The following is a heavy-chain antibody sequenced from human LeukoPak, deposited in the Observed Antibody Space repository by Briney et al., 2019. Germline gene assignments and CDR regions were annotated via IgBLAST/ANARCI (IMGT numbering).Heavy chain of an antibody. V-gene: IGHV3-21*01. CDR1: GFTFSAYS. CDR3: AQVFSMVRGHIDY. CDR2: IGSGGDYI. D-gene: IGHD3-10*01. Sequence: GGSLRLSYAASGFTFSAYSMIWVRQAPGKGLEWVSSIGSGGDYIYYADSLEGRFSISRDNAKNSLYLQMNSLRAEDTAVYYCAQVFSMVRGHIDYWGQGTLVTVSS. J-gene: IGHJ4*02.